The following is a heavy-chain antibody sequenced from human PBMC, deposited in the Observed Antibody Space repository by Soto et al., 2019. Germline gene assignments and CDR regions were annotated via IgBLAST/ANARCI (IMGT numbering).Heavy chain of an antibody. D-gene: IGHD6-13*01. CDR3: AKGWTGYSSGWFPFDV. CDR1: GFSFSDYG. CDR2: ISYEGSNK. Sequence: XVCLRLSCAACGFSFSDYGMHWVRQAPGKGLEWVGVISYEGSNKYYADSVKGRFTISRDNSKNTVHLFMNSLRAEDTAIYYCAKGWTGYSSGWFPFDVWGQGTMVTVSS. J-gene: IGHJ3*01. V-gene: IGHV3-30*18.